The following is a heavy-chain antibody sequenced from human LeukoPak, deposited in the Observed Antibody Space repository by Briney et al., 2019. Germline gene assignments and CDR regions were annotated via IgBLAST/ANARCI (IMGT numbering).Heavy chain of an antibody. J-gene: IGHJ4*02. Sequence: GGSLRLSCAASGFTFDDYAMHWVRQAPGKGLECVSGISWNSGSIGYADSVKGRFTISRDNTKNSLYLQMNSLRAEDTALYYCAKDNGDILTGYFLGHFDYWGQGTLVTVSS. D-gene: IGHD3-9*01. V-gene: IGHV3-9*01. CDR3: AKDNGDILTGYFLGHFDY. CDR2: ISWNSGSI. CDR1: GFTFDDYA.